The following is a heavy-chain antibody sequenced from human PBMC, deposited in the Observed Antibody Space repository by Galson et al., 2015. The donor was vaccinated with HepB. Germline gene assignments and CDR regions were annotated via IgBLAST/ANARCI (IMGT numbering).Heavy chain of an antibody. CDR3: ARAWTTVTTYPYYQYGRDV. J-gene: IGHJ6*02. V-gene: IGHV1-69*06. Sequence: SVKVSCKASGGTLSSYAISWVRQAPGQGLEWMGGIIPIFGTTNYAQKFQGRVMITADKSTSTAYMELSSLRSEDTAVYYCARAWTTVTTYPYYQYGRDVWGQGTTVTVSS. CDR1: GGTLSSYA. CDR2: IIPIFGTT. D-gene: IGHD4-17*01.